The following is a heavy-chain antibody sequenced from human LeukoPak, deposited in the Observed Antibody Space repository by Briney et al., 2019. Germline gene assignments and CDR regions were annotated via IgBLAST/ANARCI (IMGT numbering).Heavy chain of an antibody. V-gene: IGHV3-23*01. CDR1: GFTFSSYA. J-gene: IGHJ4*02. CDR3: AKTRPLDSSSWSHGDY. D-gene: IGHD6-13*01. CDR2: ISGSGDST. Sequence: SGGSLRLSCAASGFTFSSYAMSWVRQALGKGLEWVSAISGSGDSTYYGDSVKGRFTISRDNSKNTLYLQMNSLRAEDTAVYYCAKTRPLDSSSWSHGDYWGQGTLVTVSS.